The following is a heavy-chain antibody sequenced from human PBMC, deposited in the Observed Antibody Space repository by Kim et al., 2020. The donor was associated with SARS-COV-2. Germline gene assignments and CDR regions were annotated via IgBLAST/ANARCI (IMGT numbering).Heavy chain of an antibody. CDR3: AKDLAFGGVEDY. CDR2: ISYDGSNK. Sequence: GESLRLSCAASGFTFSSYGMHWVRQAPGKGLEWVAVISYDGSNKYYADSVKGRFTISRDNSKNTLYLQMNSLRAEDTAVYYCAKDLAFGGVEDYWGQGTLVTVSS. J-gene: IGHJ4*02. V-gene: IGHV3-30*18. D-gene: IGHD3-16*01. CDR1: GFTFSSYG.